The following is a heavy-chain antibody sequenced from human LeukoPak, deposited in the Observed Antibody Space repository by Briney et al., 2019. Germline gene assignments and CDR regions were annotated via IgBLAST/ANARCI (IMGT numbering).Heavy chain of an antibody. CDR1: GGSISSSNW. CDR3: ARGSSWYNNWFDP. CDR2: IYHSGST. V-gene: IGHV4-4*02. J-gene: IGHJ5*02. D-gene: IGHD6-13*01. Sequence: SETLSLTCAVSGGSISSSNWWSWVRQPPGKGLEWIGEIYHSGSTNYNPSLKSRVTISVDKSKNQFSLKLSSVTAADTAVYYCARGSSWYNNWFDPWGQGTLVTVSS.